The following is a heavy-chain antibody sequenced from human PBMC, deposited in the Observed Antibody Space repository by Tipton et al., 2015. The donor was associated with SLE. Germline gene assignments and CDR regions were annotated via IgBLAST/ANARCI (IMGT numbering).Heavy chain of an antibody. J-gene: IGHJ4*02. D-gene: IGHD6-6*01. CDR1: GFTFSSYS. CDR3: ARERSSSSSNPLDY. CDR2: ISSSSSTI. Sequence: GSLRLSCAASGFTFSSYSMNWVRQAPGKGLEWVSYISSSSSTIYYADSVKGRFTISRDNAKNSLYLQMNSLRAEDTAVYYCARERSSSSSNPLDYWGQGTLVTVSS. V-gene: IGHV3-48*01.